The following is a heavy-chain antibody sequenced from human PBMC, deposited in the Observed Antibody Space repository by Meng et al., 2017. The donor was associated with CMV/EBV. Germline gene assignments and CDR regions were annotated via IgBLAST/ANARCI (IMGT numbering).Heavy chain of an antibody. Sequence: GESLKISCAASGFTFSSYAMSWVRQAPRKGLEWVSAISGGGGSTYYADSVKGRFTISRDNSKNTLYLQMNSLRAEDTAVYYCAKTTAVDTRSYYYYGMDVWGQGTTVTVSS. CDR1: GFTFSSYA. CDR3: AKTTAVDTRSYYYYGMDV. CDR2: ISGGGGST. D-gene: IGHD6-13*01. J-gene: IGHJ6*02. V-gene: IGHV3-23*01.